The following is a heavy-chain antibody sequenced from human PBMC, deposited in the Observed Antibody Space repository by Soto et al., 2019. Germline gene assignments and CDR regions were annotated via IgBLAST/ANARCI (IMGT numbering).Heavy chain of an antibody. V-gene: IGHV4-39*07. CDR3: ARDRYCSGGSCYSGDYYGMDV. Sequence: PSETLSLTCIVSGDSISSSSYYWGWIRQPPGKGLEWIGSIYYSGSTYYNPSLKSRVTISVDTSKNQFSLKLSSVTAADTAVYYCARDRYCSGGSCYSGDYYGMDVWGQGTTVTVSS. CDR2: IYYSGST. J-gene: IGHJ6*02. D-gene: IGHD2-15*01. CDR1: GDSISSSSYY.